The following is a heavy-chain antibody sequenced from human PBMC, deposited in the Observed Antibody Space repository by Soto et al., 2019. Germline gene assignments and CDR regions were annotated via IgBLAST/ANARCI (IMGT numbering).Heavy chain of an antibody. V-gene: IGHV4-31*03. Sequence: PSETLSLTCTVSGGSISSGGYYWSWIRQHPGKGLEWIGYIYYSGSTYYNPSLKSRVTISVDTSKNQFSLKLSSVTAADTAVYYCARDAVATIIGEFLGAFDIWGPGTMVTVSS. D-gene: IGHD5-12*01. CDR2: IYYSGST. J-gene: IGHJ3*02. CDR3: ARDAVATIIGEFLGAFDI. CDR1: GGSISSGGYY.